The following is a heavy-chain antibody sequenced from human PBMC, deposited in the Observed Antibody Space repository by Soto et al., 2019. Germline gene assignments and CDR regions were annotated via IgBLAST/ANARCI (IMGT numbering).Heavy chain of an antibody. CDR3: ARRWNYYLDF. Sequence: QMQLVESGGGVVQPGRSLRLSCVASGFPFRELGMHWVRQAPGKGLAWVALISYAGSDYADSVKGRFTISRDESRDTLFLHMDNLRPDDTGVYYCARRWNYYLDFWGQGTLVAVSS. V-gene: IGHV3-33*05. J-gene: IGHJ4*02. CDR1: GFPFRELG. D-gene: IGHD1-1*01. CDR2: ISYAGSD.